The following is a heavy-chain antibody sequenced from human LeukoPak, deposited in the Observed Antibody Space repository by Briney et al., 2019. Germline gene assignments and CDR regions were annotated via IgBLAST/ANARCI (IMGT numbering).Heavy chain of an antibody. Sequence: PGGSLRLSCAASGFTFSSYWMHWVRHTPGKGLVWVSRIKGDGSSTSYADSVKGRFTISRDNAKNTLYLQMNSLRAEDTAVYYCAKDAGPYYYDSSGYYYFDYWGQGTLVTVSS. J-gene: IGHJ4*02. CDR2: IKGDGSST. V-gene: IGHV3-74*01. CDR1: GFTFSSYW. CDR3: AKDAGPYYYDSSGYYYFDY. D-gene: IGHD3-22*01.